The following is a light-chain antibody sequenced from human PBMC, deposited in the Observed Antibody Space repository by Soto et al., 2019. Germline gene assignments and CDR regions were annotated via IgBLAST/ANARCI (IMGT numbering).Light chain of an antibody. Sequence: EIVMTQSPATLPVAPGERATLSCSASQSVSSNLAWYQQKPGQARRVLIYGASTRVPGIPARFSGSGSGTEFTHTISRLQSEDFAVYYCQQYNNYPPLTFAQGTKVEL. CDR1: QSVSSN. V-gene: IGKV3-15*01. CDR3: QQYNNYPPLT. J-gene: IGKJ1*01. CDR2: GAS.